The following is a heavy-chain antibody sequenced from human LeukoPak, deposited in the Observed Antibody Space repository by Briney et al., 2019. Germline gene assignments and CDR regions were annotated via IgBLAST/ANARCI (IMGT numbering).Heavy chain of an antibody. V-gene: IGHV4-59*01. CDR1: GGSITSYY. Sequence: PSETLSLTCTVSGGSITSYYWSWIRQPPGKGLEWIGYIYYSGSTNYNPSLKSRVTISVDTSKSQFSLKLSSVTAADTAVYYCARSPYYYGSGDFFDYWGQGTLVTVSS. D-gene: IGHD3-10*01. CDR2: IYYSGST. CDR3: ARSPYYYGSGDFFDY. J-gene: IGHJ4*02.